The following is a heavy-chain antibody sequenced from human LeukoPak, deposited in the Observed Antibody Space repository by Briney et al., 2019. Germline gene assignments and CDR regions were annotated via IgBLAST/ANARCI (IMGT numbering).Heavy chain of an antibody. CDR2: IYYSGST. J-gene: IGHJ4*02. CDR1: GGSISSSSYY. CDR3: TTAAGSHRD. V-gene: IGHV4-39*07. D-gene: IGHD6-13*01. Sequence: SETLSLTCTVSGGSISSSSYYWGGIRQPPGKGMEWIGSIYYSGSTYYNPSHKSRVTISVDTSKNQFSLKLSSVAAADTAVYYCTTAAGSHRDWGQGTLVTVSS.